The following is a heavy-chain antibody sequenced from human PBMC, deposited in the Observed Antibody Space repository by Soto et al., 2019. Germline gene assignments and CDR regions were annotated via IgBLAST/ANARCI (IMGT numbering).Heavy chain of an antibody. CDR3: ARRRSYSGGASAFYFDY. D-gene: IGHD2-21*01. CDR2: IDPSGGST. J-gene: IGHJ4*02. V-gene: IGHV1-46*01. Sequence: EASVKVSCKASGYTFTSYAMHWVRQAPGQGFEWMGIIDPSGGSTSYSQKFQGRVTMTRDTSTSTVYMEMSSLRSDDTAMFYCARRRSYSGGASAFYFDYWGQGTLVTVSS. CDR1: GYTFTSYA.